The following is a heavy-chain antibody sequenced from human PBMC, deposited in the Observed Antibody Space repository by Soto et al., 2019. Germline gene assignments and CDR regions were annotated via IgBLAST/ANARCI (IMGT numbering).Heavy chain of an antibody. V-gene: IGHV2-5*02. CDR1: GFSLTTSGVG. Sequence: QITLNESGPTQVKPRQTLTLTCTFSGFSLTTSGVGVGWIRQSPGKAPEWLALIYWDDDKRYSPSLKSRLTITKDNSKNQVVLTMADLAPADTATYYCAHRVLRTVFGLVTTTAIYFDFWGQGTPVAVSS. D-gene: IGHD3-3*01. CDR3: AHRVLRTVFGLVTTTAIYFDF. J-gene: IGHJ4*02. CDR2: IYWDDDK.